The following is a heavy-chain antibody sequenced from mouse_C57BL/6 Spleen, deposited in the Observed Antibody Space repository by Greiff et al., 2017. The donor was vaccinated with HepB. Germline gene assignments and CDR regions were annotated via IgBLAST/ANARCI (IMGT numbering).Heavy chain of an antibody. J-gene: IGHJ1*03. D-gene: IGHD1-2*01. CDR1: W. CDR2: IHPNSGST. Sequence: WMHWVKQRPGQGLEWIGMIHPNSGSTNYNEKFKSKATLTVDKSSSTAYMQLSSLTSEDSAVYYCARWTTAFDVWGTGTTVTVSS. V-gene: IGHV1-64*01. CDR3: ARWTTAFDV.